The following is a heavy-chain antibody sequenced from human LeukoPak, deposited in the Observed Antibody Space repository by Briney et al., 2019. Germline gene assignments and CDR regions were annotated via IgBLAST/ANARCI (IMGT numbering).Heavy chain of an antibody. J-gene: IGHJ2*01. V-gene: IGHV3-21*04. Sequence: GGSLRLSCAASGFTFSSYSMNWVRQAPGKGLEWVPSISSSSSYIYYADSVKGRFTISRDNAKNSLYLQMNSLRAEDTAVYYCARDHRSSHRLKYFDLWGRGTLVTVSS. CDR2: ISSSSSYI. D-gene: IGHD6-13*01. CDR1: GFTFSSYS. CDR3: ARDHRSSHRLKYFDL.